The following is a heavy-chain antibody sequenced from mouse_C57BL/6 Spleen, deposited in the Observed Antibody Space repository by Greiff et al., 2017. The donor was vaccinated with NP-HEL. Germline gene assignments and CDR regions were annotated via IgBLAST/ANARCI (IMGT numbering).Heavy chain of an antibody. J-gene: IGHJ2*01. V-gene: IGHV1-85*01. D-gene: IGHD2-1*01. CDR3: ARSSTMARRDFDY. Sequence: VQGVESGPELVKPGASVKLSCKASGYTFTSYDINWVKQRPGQGLEWIGWIYPRDGSTKYNEKFKGKATLTVDTSSSTAYMELHSLTSEDSAVYFCARSSTMARRDFDYWGQGTTLTVSS. CDR1: GYTFTSYD. CDR2: IYPRDGST.